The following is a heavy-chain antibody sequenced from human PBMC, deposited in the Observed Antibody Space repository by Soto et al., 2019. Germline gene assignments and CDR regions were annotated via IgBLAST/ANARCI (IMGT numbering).Heavy chain of an antibody. V-gene: IGHV1-69*08. J-gene: IGHJ2*01. CDR2: IIPILGIA. CDR3: ARDRQWCSSTSCYGYWYFDL. Sequence: QVQLVQSGAEVKKPGSSVKVSCKASGGTFSSYTISWVRQAPGQGLEWMGRIIPILGIANYAQKFQGRVTITADKSTSTAYMELSSLRSEDTAVYYCARDRQWCSSTSCYGYWYFDLWGRGTLVTVSS. D-gene: IGHD2-2*01. CDR1: GGTFSSYT.